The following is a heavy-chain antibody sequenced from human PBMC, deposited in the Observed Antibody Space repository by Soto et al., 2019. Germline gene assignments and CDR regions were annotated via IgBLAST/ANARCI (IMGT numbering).Heavy chain of an antibody. D-gene: IGHD3-3*01. CDR1: GGSISSYY. J-gene: IGHJ6*02. V-gene: IGHV4-59*01. CDR2: SYYSGST. Sequence: PSETLSLTCTVSGGSISSYYWSWSRQPPGKGREWIGYSYYSGSTNYNPSPKSRVTISVETSKNQFSLKQRSVTAADTAVYYCARGPYYDFWSGYAPYYYYYGMDVWGQGTTVTVSS. CDR3: ARGPYYDFWSGYAPYYYYYGMDV.